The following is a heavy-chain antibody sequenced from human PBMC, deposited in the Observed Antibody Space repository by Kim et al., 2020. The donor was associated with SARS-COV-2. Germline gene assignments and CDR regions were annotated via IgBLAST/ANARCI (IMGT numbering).Heavy chain of an antibody. Sequence: DYVKGRFTTSRDNAKHSLYLQMNSLRAEDTALYYCAKGLPTFSSSWYIDYWGQGTLVTVSS. D-gene: IGHD6-13*01. V-gene: IGHV3-9*01. J-gene: IGHJ4*02. CDR3: AKGLPTFSSSWYIDY.